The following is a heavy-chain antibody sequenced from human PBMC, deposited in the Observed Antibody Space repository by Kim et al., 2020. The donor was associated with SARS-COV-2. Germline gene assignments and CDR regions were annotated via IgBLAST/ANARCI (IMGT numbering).Heavy chain of an antibody. V-gene: IGHV4-34*01. CDR3: ARARGSGSYYRAYDY. Sequence: PSLKSRVTISVDPSKNQFSLKLSSVTAADTAVYYCARARGSGSYYRAYDYWGLGTLVTVSS. D-gene: IGHD3-10*01. J-gene: IGHJ4*02.